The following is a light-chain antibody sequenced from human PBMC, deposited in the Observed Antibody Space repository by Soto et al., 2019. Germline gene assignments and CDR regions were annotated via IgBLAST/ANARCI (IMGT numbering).Light chain of an antibody. Sequence: EIVLTQSPGTLSLSPGERATLSCRASQSVSSSYLAWYQQEPGQAPRLLIYGASSRATVIPDRFSGSGSGTDFTLTISRLEPEDFAVYYCRQYGSSPAVTFGGGTKVEIQ. J-gene: IGKJ4*01. CDR2: GAS. CDR1: QSVSSSY. V-gene: IGKV3-20*01. CDR3: RQYGSSPAVT.